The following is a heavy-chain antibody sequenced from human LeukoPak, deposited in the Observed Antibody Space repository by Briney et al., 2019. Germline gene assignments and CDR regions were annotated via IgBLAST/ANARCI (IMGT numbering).Heavy chain of an antibody. V-gene: IGHV4-34*01. J-gene: IGHJ6*02. CDR2: INHSGST. D-gene: IGHD2-2*01. CDR3: ASPIVVVPAVRPSYYYYYGRDV. Sequence: SETLSLTCAVYGGSFSGYYWSWIRQPPGKGLGWIGEINHSGSTNYNPSRESRVTISVDTSKNQFSLKLSSVTAADPAVYYCASPIVVVPAVRPSYYYYYGRDVWGQGTTLTVSS. CDR1: GGSFSGYY.